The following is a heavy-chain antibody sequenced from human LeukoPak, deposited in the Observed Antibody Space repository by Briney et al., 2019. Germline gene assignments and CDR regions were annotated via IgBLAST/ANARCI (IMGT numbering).Heavy chain of an antibody. CDR2: IYYTGVT. CDR3: ARERSSSGGHNWFDP. CDR1: GGHIITSGHY. D-gene: IGHD4-23*01. V-gene: IGHV4-39*07. J-gene: IGHJ5*02. Sequence: SETLSLPCTVSGGHIITSGHYWAWIRQPPGKGRVCIGSIYYTGVTSTNPFFRSRMSISVDTSKNQFSLSLTSLTAADAAVYYCARERSSSGGHNWFDPWGQGTLVTVSS.